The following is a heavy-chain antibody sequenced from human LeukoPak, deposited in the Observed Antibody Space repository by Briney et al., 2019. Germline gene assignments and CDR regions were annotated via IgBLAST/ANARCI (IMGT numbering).Heavy chain of an antibody. D-gene: IGHD6-13*01. CDR2: ISGSGGST. Sequence: GGSLRLSCAASGITFSSYAMSWVRHAPGKGLEWVSAISGSGGSTYYADSVKGRFTISRDNSKNTLYLQMNSLRAEDTAVYYCAKVYSSSWYVSSFRLHFDYWGQGTLVTVSS. J-gene: IGHJ4*02. CDR3: AKVYSSSWYVSSFRLHFDY. CDR1: GITFSSYA. V-gene: IGHV3-23*01.